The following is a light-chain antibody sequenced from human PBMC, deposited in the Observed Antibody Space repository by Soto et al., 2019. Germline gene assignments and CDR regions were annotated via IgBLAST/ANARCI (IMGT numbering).Light chain of an antibody. CDR1: TSNIGADYD. J-gene: IGLJ1*01. CDR2: GNT. V-gene: IGLV1-40*01. CDR3: QSYDSGLRGYV. Sequence: QSVLAQPPSVSGAPGQRVTISCSGTTSNIGADYDVQWYRQLLGTAPKLLIHGNTNRPSGVPDRFSGSKSGTSASLAITGLQSEDEGDYYCQSYDSGLRGYVFGSGTKLTVL.